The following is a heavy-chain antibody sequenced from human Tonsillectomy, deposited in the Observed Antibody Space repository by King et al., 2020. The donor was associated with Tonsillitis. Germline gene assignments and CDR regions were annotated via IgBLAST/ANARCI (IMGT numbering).Heavy chain of an antibody. CDR1: GFTFSSYG. CDR2: ISYDGSNK. J-gene: IGHJ4*02. V-gene: IGHV3-30*18. D-gene: IGHD3-22*01. CDR3: AKDLHYYDSRGYFDY. Sequence: VQLVESGGGVVQPGRSLRLSCAASGFTFSSYGIHWVRQAPGKGLEWVAVISYDGSNKYYTDSVKGRFTISRDNSKNKLYLQMNSLRVEDTAVYYCAKDLHYYDSRGYFDYWGQGTVVTVSS.